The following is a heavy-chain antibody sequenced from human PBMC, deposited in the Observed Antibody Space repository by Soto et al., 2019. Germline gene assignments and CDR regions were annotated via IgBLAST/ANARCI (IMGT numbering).Heavy chain of an antibody. Sequence: SVKVSCKASGGTFSSYAISWVRQAPGQGLEWMGGIIPIFGTANYAQKFQGRVTITADESTSTAYMELSSLRSEDTAVYYCARVTITIFGVVPLWDHYGMDVWGQGTTVTVSS. J-gene: IGHJ6*02. V-gene: IGHV1-69*13. CDR3: ARVTITIFGVVPLWDHYGMDV. CDR1: GGTFSSYA. CDR2: IIPIFGTA. D-gene: IGHD3-3*01.